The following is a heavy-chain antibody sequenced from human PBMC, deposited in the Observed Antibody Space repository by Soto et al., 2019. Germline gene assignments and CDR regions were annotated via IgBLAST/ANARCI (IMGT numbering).Heavy chain of an antibody. V-gene: IGHV1-3*01. CDR3: ARDLGEQWLVPDYFDY. Sequence: ASVKVSCKASGYTFTSYATHWVRQAPGQRLEWMGWINAGNGNTKYSQKFQGRVTITRDTSASTAYMELSSLRSEDTAVYYCARDLGEQWLVPDYFDYWGQGTLVTVSS. D-gene: IGHD6-19*01. CDR2: INAGNGNT. J-gene: IGHJ4*02. CDR1: GYTFTSYA.